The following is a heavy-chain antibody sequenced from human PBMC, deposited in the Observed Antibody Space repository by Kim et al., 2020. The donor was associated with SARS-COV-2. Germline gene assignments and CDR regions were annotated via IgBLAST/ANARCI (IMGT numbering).Heavy chain of an antibody. CDR3: ARVHRSSSPPYYYGMDV. J-gene: IGHJ6*02. D-gene: IGHD6-6*01. Sequence: ASVKVSCKASGYTFTSYGISWVRQAPGQGLEWMGWISAYNGNTNYAQKLQGRVTMTTDTSTSTAHMELRSLRSDDTAVYYCARVHRSSSPPYYYGMDVWGQGTTVTVSS. V-gene: IGHV1-18*04. CDR1: GYTFTSYG. CDR2: ISAYNGNT.